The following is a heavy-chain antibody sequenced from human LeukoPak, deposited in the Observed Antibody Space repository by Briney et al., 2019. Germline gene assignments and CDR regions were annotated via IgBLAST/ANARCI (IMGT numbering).Heavy chain of an antibody. D-gene: IGHD3-22*01. Sequence: SETLSLTCTVSGGSISSGSYYWSWIRQPAGKGLEWIGRIYTSGSTNYNPSLKSRVTISVDTSKNQLSLRLSSVTAADTAVYYCAREHDRSGYSIGHYFDYWGQGTLVTVSS. J-gene: IGHJ4*02. CDR2: IYTSGST. V-gene: IGHV4-61*02. CDR1: GGSISSGSYY. CDR3: AREHDRSGYSIGHYFDY.